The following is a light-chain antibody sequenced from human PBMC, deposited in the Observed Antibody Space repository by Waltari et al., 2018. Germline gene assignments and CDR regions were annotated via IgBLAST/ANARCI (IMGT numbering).Light chain of an antibody. CDR2: AAS. J-gene: IGKJ1*01. V-gene: IGKV1-39*01. CDR1: KNIDNF. Sequence: DIQLTQSPSSLSASLGDRVIITCRASKNIDNFLNWYQQKPGRSPVLLIYAASTLQSGVPSRFSGSVSGTDFTLTIRNLQPEDFATYYCQQYNSYSTFGQGTKVEIK. CDR3: QQYNSYST.